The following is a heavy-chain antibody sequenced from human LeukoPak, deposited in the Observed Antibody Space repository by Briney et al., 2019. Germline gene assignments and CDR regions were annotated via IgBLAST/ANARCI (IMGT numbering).Heavy chain of an antibody. CDR2: INWNGGST. V-gene: IGHV3-20*04. CDR3: ARDISMVRGVIITKAY. Sequence: GGSLRLSCAASGFTFDDYGMSWVRQAPGKGLEWVSGINWNGGSTGYADSVKGRFTISRDNAKNSLYLQMNSLRAEDTALYYCARDISMVRGVIITKAYWGQGTLVTVSS. CDR1: GFTFDDYG. D-gene: IGHD3-10*01. J-gene: IGHJ4*02.